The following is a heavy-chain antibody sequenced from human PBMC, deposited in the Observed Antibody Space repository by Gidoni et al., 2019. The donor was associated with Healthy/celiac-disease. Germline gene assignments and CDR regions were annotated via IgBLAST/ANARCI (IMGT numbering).Heavy chain of an antibody. CDR2: IYYSGST. V-gene: IGHV4-59*01. CDR1: GGSISSYY. J-gene: IGHJ3*02. D-gene: IGHD6-13*01. Sequence: QVQLQESGPGLVKPSETLSLTCTVSGGSISSYYWSWIRQPPGKGLEWIGYIYYSGSTNYNPSLKSRVTISVDTSKNQFSLKLSSVTAADTAVYYCARSGIAAAGFGNYAFDIWGQGTMVTVSS. CDR3: ARSGIAAAGFGNYAFDI.